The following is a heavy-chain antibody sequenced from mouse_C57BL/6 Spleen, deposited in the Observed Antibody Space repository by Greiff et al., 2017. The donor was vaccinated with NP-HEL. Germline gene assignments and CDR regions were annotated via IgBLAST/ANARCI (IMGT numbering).Heavy chain of an antibody. CDR3: ASSDSSGYDYYAMDY. CDR2: IWTGGGT. V-gene: IGHV2-9-1*01. D-gene: IGHD3-2*02. CDR1: GFSLTSYA. J-gene: IGHJ4*01. Sequence: VQGVGSGPGLVAPSQSLSITCTVSGFSLTSYAISWVRQPPGKGLEWLGVIWTGGGTNYNSALKSRLSISKDNSKSQVFLKMNSLQTDDTARYYCASSDSSGYDYYAMDYWGQGTSVTVSS.